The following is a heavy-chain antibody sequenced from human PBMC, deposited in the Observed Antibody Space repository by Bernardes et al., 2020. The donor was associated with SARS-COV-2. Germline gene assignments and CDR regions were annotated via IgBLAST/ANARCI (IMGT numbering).Heavy chain of an antibody. CDR3: AKDYCGGDCDFFDF. Sequence: GGSLRLSCAASGFTFSSYWMSWVRQAPGKGLEWVSGISGSGDSTYYADSVKGRFTISRDNSRNTLFLQMNSLRAEDTAVYYCAKDYCGGDCDFFDFWGQGTLVTVSS. CDR1: GFTFSSYW. J-gene: IGHJ4*02. V-gene: IGHV3-23*01. CDR2: ISGSGDST. D-gene: IGHD2-21*02.